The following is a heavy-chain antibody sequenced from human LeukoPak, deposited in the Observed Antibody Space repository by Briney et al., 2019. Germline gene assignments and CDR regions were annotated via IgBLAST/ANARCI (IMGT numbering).Heavy chain of an antibody. CDR2: IYYSGST. CDR1: GGSISSYY. D-gene: IGHD5/OR15-5a*01. V-gene: IGHV4-59*08. Sequence: SETLSLTCTVSGGSISSYYWSWIRQPPGKGLEWIGYIYYSGSTNSNPSLKSRVTMSVDTSKNQFPLKLSSVTAADTAVYYCARYGGVYNFDYWGQGTLVTVSS. CDR3: ARYGGVYNFDY. J-gene: IGHJ4*02.